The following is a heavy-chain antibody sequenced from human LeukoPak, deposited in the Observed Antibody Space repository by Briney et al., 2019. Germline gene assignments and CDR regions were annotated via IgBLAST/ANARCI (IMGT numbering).Heavy chain of an antibody. CDR3: AKDLPGITIFGALHY. Sequence: GGSLRLSCAASVFTFSDCVMSWLRQAPGKGLEWVSTITAGGGSTYYGDSVKGRLTISRDNSKNTLYLQLNSLRADDTAVYYCAKDLPGITIFGALHYWGQGALVTVS. D-gene: IGHD3-3*01. CDR2: ITAGGGST. V-gene: IGHV3-23*01. J-gene: IGHJ4*02. CDR1: VFTFSDCV.